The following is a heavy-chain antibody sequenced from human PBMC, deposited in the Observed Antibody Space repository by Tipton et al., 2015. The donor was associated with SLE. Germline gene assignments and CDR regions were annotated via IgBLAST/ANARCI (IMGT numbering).Heavy chain of an antibody. CDR3: TIPDVDYSNFYYGMDV. D-gene: IGHD4-11*01. Sequence: SLRLSCLASGSTFTNAWMNWVHQAPGKGLQWVGRIKSKTDGGTTDYAAPVKGRFSISRDDSKNTLFLQMNGLKTEDTAVYYCTIPDVDYSNFYYGMDVWGQGTTVTVSS. CDR1: GSTFTNAW. V-gene: IGHV3-15*01. J-gene: IGHJ6*02. CDR2: IKSKTDGGTT.